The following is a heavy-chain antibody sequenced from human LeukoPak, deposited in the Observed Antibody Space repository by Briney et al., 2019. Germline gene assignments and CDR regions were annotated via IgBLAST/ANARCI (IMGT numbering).Heavy chain of an antibody. CDR3: ARGGTLPLRDAFHI. J-gene: IGHJ3*02. V-gene: IGHV4-34*01. CDR2: INHSGST. CDR1: GFTFSDYY. Sequence: GSLRLSCAASGFTFSDYYMSWIRQAPGKGLEWIGEINHSGSTNYNPSLKSRVTISVDTSKNQFSLKLSSVTAADTATYYCARGGTLPLRDAFHIWGQGTMVTVSS. D-gene: IGHD1-1*01.